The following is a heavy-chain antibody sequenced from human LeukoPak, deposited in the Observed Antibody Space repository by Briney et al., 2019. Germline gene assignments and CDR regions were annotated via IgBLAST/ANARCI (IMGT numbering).Heavy chain of an antibody. CDR3: ARDYYYDSSGYYYNPFDY. J-gene: IGHJ4*02. CDR2: IIPIFGTA. Sequence: ASVKVSCKASGYTFTSYYMHWVRQAPGQGLEWMGRIIPIFGTANYAQKFQGRVTITTDESTSTAYMELSSLRSEDTAVYYCARDYYYDSSGYYYNPFDYWGQGTLVTVSS. V-gene: IGHV1-69*05. D-gene: IGHD3-22*01. CDR1: GYTFTSYY.